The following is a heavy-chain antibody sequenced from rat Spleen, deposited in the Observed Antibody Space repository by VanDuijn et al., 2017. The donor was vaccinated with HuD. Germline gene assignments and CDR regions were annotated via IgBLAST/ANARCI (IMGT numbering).Heavy chain of an antibody. CDR3: AKNIYYSSYLYYFDY. J-gene: IGHJ2*01. Sequence: EVQLVESGGGLVQPGRSLKLSCAASGFTFSSFAMAWVRQAPKKGLEWVATITSGGSNTYYLDSVKVRFTISRDNAKSTLYLQMDSLRSEDTATYYCAKNIYYSSYLYYFDYWGQGVMVTVSS. CDR1: GFTFSSFA. V-gene: IGHV5-25*01. D-gene: IGHD1-2*01. CDR2: ITSGGSNT.